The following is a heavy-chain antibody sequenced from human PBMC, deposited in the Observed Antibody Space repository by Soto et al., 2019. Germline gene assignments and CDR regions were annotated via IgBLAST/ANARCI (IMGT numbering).Heavy chain of an antibody. CDR1: GFTFSNYW. CDR3: ARGGLQHALDV. D-gene: IGHD6-13*01. V-gene: IGHV3-74*03. CDR2: VNNDGTDT. J-gene: IGHJ6*02. Sequence: EVQLVESGGGLVQPGGSLRLACAASGFTFSNYWMYWVRQAPGKGLVWVSRVNNDGTDTTHADSVKGRFTISRDNAENTLYLQLNSLRSEDTAVYYCARGGLQHALDVWGQGSTVTVSS.